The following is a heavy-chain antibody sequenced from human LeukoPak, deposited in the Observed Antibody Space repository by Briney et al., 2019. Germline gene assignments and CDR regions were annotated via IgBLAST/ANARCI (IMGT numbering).Heavy chain of an antibody. CDR2: FSGSGGST. J-gene: IGHJ4*02. Sequence: GGSLRLSCAASGFTFSSYAMSWVRQAPGKGLEWVSAFSGSGGSTYYADSVKGRFTISRDNSKNTLYLQMNSLRAEDTAVYYCAKKGGDYVRAFDYWGQGTLVTVSS. D-gene: IGHD4-17*01. CDR3: AKKGGDYVRAFDY. CDR1: GFTFSSYA. V-gene: IGHV3-23*01.